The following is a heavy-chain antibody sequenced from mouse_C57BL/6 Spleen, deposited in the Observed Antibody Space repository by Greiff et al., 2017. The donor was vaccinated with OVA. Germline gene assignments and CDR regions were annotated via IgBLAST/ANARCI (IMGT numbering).Heavy chain of an antibody. V-gene: IGHV1-82*01. CDR3: AIYYYGSSWFAY. D-gene: IGHD1-1*01. J-gene: IGHJ3*01. Sequence: VKLQESGPELVKPGASVKISCKASGYAFSSSWMNWVKQRPGKGLEWIGRIYPGDGDTNYNGKFKGKATLTADKSSSTAYMQLSSLTSEDSAVYFCAIYYYGSSWFAYWGQGTLVTVSA. CDR2: IYPGDGDT. CDR1: GYAFSSSW.